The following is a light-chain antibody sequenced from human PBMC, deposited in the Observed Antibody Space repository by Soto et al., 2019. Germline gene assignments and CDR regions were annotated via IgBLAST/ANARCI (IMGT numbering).Light chain of an antibody. CDR1: SGHSNYA. V-gene: IGLV4-69*02. J-gene: IGLJ3*02. Sequence: QSVLTQSPSASASLGASVKLTCTLSSGHSNYAIAWHQQQPEKGPRYLMNLNSDGSHSKGDGIPDRFSGSSSGAERYLTISSLQSEDEADYYCQTWGTGIRGVFGGGTKVTVL. CDR3: QTWGTGIRGV. CDR2: LNSDGSH.